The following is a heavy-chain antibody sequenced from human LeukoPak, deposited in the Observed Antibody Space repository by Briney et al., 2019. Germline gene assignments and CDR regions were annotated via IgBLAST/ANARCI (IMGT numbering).Heavy chain of an antibody. J-gene: IGHJ6*03. CDR1: GFTFSTYE. CDR3: VTAPYGDYYYYMDV. CDR2: ITDSGRTI. Sequence: GGSLRLSCAASGFTFSTYEMNWVRRAPGKGLEWVSYITDSGRTIYYADSVKGRFTISRDNAKNSLFLQMNSLRAEDTAVYYCVTAPYGDYYYYMDVWGKGTTVTISS. D-gene: IGHD4-17*01. V-gene: IGHV3-48*03.